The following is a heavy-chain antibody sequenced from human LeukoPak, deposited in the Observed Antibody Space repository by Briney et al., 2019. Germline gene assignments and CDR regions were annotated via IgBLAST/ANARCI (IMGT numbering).Heavy chain of an antibody. CDR1: GGSFSGYY. CDR2: INHSGST. D-gene: IGHD2-2*01. J-gene: IGHJ6*03. CDR3: ASLVPTAMKDYYYYCMDV. V-gene: IGHV4-34*01. Sequence: SETLSLTCAVYGGSFSGYYWSWIRQPPGKGLEWIGEINHSGSTNYNPSLKSRVTISVDTSKNQFSLKLSSVTAADTAVYYCASLVPTAMKDYYYYCMDVWGKGTTVTVSS.